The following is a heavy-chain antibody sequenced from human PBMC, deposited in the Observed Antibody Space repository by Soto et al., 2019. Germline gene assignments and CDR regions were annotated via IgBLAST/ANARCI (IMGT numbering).Heavy chain of an antibody. CDR1: GYTFTSYG. Sequence: GASVKVSCKASGYTFTSYGISWVRQAPGQGLEWMGWISAYNGNTNYAQKLQGRVTMTTDTSTSTAYMELRSLRSDDTAVYYCARARYSSGWWGYYYGMDVWGQGTTVTVSS. CDR3: ARARYSSGWWGYYYGMDV. V-gene: IGHV1-18*01. D-gene: IGHD6-19*01. CDR2: ISAYNGNT. J-gene: IGHJ6*02.